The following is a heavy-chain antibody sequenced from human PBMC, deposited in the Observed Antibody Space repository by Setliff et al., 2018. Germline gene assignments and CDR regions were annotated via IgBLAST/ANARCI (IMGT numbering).Heavy chain of an antibody. Sequence: ASVKVSCKASGYSLVTHYMHWVRQAPGQGLEWMGLINTGGGSSSYSPKFQGRVTMTRDTSTSTVYMEVNILGSEDTAVYFCARGGLASAGRKGIFDYWGQGTLVTVSS. J-gene: IGHJ4*02. CDR3: ARGGLASAGRKGIFDY. CDR2: INTGGGSS. D-gene: IGHD6-13*01. V-gene: IGHV1-46*01. CDR1: GYSLVTHY.